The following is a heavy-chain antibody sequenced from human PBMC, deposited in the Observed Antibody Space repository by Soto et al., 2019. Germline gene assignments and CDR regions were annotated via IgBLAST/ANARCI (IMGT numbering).Heavy chain of an antibody. CDR1: GGSISSSSYY. J-gene: IGHJ4*02. D-gene: IGHD6-19*01. CDR3: ARGYSSGWTSSYYFDY. Sequence: PSETLSLTCTVSGGSISSSSYYWGWIRQPPGKGLEWIGSIYYSGSTYYNPSLKSRVTISVDTSKNQFSLKLSSVTAADTAVYYCARGYSSGWTSSYYFDYWGQGTLVTVSS. V-gene: IGHV4-39*07. CDR2: IYYSGST.